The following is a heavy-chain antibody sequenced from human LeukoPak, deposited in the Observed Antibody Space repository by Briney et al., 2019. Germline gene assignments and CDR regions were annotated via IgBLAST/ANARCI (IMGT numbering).Heavy chain of an antibody. Sequence: SETLSLTCAVSGGSISSSNWWSWVRQPPGKGLEWIGEIYHSGSTYYNPSLKSRVTISVDRSKNQFSLKLSSVTAADTAVYYCARYHSSSDYFDYWGQGTLVTVSS. J-gene: IGHJ4*02. D-gene: IGHD6-6*01. CDR3: ARYHSSSDYFDY. V-gene: IGHV4-4*02. CDR1: GGSISSSNW. CDR2: IYHSGST.